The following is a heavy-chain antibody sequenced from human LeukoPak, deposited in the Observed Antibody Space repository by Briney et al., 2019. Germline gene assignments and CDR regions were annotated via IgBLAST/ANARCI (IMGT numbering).Heavy chain of an antibody. V-gene: IGHV3-9*01. CDR1: GFAFHNYA. CDR2: INWNSDTK. Sequence: GRSLRLSCVGSGFAFHNYAMHWVRRPPGKGLEWVSAINWNSDTKAYADSVKGRFTISRDRARNSLYLQMDSLRPEDAALYYCAKDTGGNGAYFYAMDVWGQGTSVTVSS. CDR3: AKDTGGNGAYFYAMDV. J-gene: IGHJ6*02. D-gene: IGHD4-23*01.